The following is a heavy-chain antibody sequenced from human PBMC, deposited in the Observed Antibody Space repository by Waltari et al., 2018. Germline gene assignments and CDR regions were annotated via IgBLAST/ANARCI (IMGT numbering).Heavy chain of an antibody. CDR2: INAGNGNT. J-gene: IGHJ4*02. CDR3: ARVSGSYEIDY. D-gene: IGHD1-26*01. V-gene: IGHV1-3*01. Sequence: QVQLVQSGAEVKKPGASVKVSCQASGYTFTIYSMHWVRQDPGQRLEWMGWINAGNGNTKYSQKFQGRVTITRDTSASTAYMELSSLRSEDTAVYYCARVSGSYEIDYWGQGTLVTVSS. CDR1: GYTFTIYS.